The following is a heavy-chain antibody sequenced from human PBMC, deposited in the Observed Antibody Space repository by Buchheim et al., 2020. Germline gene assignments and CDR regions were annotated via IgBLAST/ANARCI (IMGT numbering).Heavy chain of an antibody. J-gene: IGHJ4*02. V-gene: IGHV4-34*01. CDR3: ARGGPYSRKFDY. CDR1: GGSFSGYY. CDR2: INHSGST. D-gene: IGHD6-13*01. Sequence: QVQLQESGPGLVKPSETLSLTCAVYGGSFSGYYWSWIRQPPGKGLEWIGEINHSGSTNYNPSLKSRVTISVDTSKNPLSLTLSSVTAADTAVYYCARGGPYSRKFDYWGQGTL.